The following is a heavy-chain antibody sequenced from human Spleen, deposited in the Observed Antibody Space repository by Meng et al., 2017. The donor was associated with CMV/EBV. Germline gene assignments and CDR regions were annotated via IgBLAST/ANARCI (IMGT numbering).Heavy chain of an antibody. CDR2: IYYSGST. D-gene: IGHD3-10*01. V-gene: IGHV4-59*01. CDR3: ARAYYGSGSYYRSYYYYYGMDV. J-gene: IGHJ6*02. CDR1: GGSISSYY. Sequence: SETLSLTCTVSGGSISSYYWSWIRQPPGKGLEWIGDIYYSGSTNYNPSLKSRVTISVDTSKNQFSLKLSSVTAADTAVYYCARAYYGSGSYYRSYYYYYGMDVWGQGTTVTVSS.